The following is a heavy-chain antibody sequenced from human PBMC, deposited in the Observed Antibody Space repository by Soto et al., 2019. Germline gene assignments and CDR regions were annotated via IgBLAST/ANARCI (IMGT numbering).Heavy chain of an antibody. V-gene: IGHV3-30*18. CDR2: ISYDGSNK. CDR3: AKGHAPLRPYYFDY. CDR1: GFTFSNYG. D-gene: IGHD2-2*01. J-gene: IGHJ4*02. Sequence: QVRLVESGGGVVQPGRSLTLSCAASGFTFSNYGMHWVRQAPGKGLEWVAVISYDGSNKYYADSVQGRFTISRDNSKNTLYLQMNSLRAEDTAVYYCAKGHAPLRPYYFDYWGQGTLVTVSS.